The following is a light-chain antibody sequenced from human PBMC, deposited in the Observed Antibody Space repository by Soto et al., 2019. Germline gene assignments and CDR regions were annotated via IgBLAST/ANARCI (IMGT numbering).Light chain of an antibody. J-gene: IGLJ2*01. V-gene: IGLV2-14*01. Sequence: QSVLTQPASVSGSPGQSITFSCTGTSSDVGGYNYVSWYQQHPGKAPKLMIYDVSNRPSGVSNRFSGSKSGNTASLTISELQAEDEADYYCSSYTSSSTLGGVFGGGTKLTVL. CDR2: DVS. CDR1: SSDVGGYNY. CDR3: SSYTSSSTLGGV.